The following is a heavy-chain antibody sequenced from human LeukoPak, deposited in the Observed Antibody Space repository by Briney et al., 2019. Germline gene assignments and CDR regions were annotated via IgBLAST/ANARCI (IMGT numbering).Heavy chain of an antibody. V-gene: IGHV4-34*01. Sequence: KTSETLSLTCAVYGGSFSGYYWSWIRQPPGKGLEWIGEINHSGSTNYNPSLKSRVTISVDTSKTHFSLRLSSVTAADTAVYYCAKLGNYYGSGSYPFDPWGQGTLVTVSS. J-gene: IGHJ5*02. CDR3: AKLGNYYGSGSYPFDP. CDR1: GGSFSGYY. D-gene: IGHD3-10*01. CDR2: INHSGST.